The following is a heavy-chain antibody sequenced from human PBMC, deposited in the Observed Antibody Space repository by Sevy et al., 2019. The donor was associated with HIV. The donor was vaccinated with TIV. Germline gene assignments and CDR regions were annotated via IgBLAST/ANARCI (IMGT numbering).Heavy chain of an antibody. D-gene: IGHD1-26*01. J-gene: IGHJ4*02. CDR1: GFTFSDYA. CDR2: ISYDGRNNK. Sequence: GGSLRLSCAASGFTFSDYAMHWVRQAPGKGLEWVAVISYDGRNNKYNADSVKGRFTISRDNSKNTLYLQMNSLRAEDTAIYYCARDRGELLSSAFDYWGQGTLVNVSS. CDR3: ARDRGELLSSAFDY. V-gene: IGHV3-30*04.